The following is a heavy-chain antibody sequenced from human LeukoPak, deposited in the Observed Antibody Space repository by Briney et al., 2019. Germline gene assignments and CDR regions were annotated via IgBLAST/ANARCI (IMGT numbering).Heavy chain of an antibody. V-gene: IGHV3-9*01. CDR1: GFTFDDYA. Sequence: GGSLRLSCAASGFTFDDYAMHWVRQAPGKGLEWVSGISWNSGSIGYADSVKGRFTISRDNAKNSLYLQMNSLRAEDTALYYCAKSSSGVTTFPTFDYRGQGTLVTVSS. D-gene: IGHD4-17*01. J-gene: IGHJ4*02. CDR3: AKSSSGVTTFPTFDY. CDR2: ISWNSGSI.